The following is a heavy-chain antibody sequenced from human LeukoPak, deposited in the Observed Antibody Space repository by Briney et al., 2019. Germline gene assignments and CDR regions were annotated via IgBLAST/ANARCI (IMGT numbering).Heavy chain of an antibody. CDR2: INPNSGGT. J-gene: IGHJ3*02. V-gene: IGHV1-2*02. CDR1: GYTFTGYY. D-gene: IGHD3-16*01. Sequence: ASVKVSCKASGYTFTGYYMHWVRQAPGQGLEWMGWINPNSGGTNYAQKFQGRVPMTRDTSISTAYMELSRLRSDDTAVYYCARGWGRRDAFDIWGQGTMVTVSS. CDR3: ARGWGRRDAFDI.